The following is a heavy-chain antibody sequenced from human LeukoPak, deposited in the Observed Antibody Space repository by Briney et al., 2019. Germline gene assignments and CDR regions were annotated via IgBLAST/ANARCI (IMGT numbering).Heavy chain of an antibody. D-gene: IGHD2-21*01. J-gene: IGHJ4*02. CDR2: INPNSGGT. V-gene: IGHV1-2*02. Sequence: ASVKVSCKASGYTFTGYYMHWVRQAPGQGLEWMGWINPNSGGTNYAQKFQGRVTMTRDTSISTAYMELSRLRSDDTAVYYCARDRLAYCGGDCPIDYWGQGTLVTVSS. CDR1: GYTFTGYY. CDR3: ARDRLAYCGGDCPIDY.